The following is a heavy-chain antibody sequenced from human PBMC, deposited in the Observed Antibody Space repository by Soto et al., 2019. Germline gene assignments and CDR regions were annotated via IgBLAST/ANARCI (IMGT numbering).Heavy chain of an antibody. J-gene: IGHJ4*02. D-gene: IGHD3-22*01. Sequence: PSETLSLTCVVSVGSISSSNWWSWFRQPPVKGLEWIGEIYHSGSTNYNPSLKSRVTISVDKSKNQFPLKLSSVTAADTAVYYCAREGNYYDSSAYYGDFDYWGQGTMVTVSS. CDR3: AREGNYYDSSAYYGDFDY. V-gene: IGHV4-4*02. CDR1: VGSISSSNW. CDR2: IYHSGST.